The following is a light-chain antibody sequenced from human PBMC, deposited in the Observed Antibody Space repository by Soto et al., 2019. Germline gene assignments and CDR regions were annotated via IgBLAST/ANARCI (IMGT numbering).Light chain of an antibody. Sequence: DIQITQSPSTLSASVGDRVTITCRASQSISWWLAWYQLKPGKAPKLLIYKASSLQSGVPSRFSGSGSGTEFTLTINSLQPDDFATYYCQQYNHWYSFGQGTKLEIK. V-gene: IGKV1-5*03. CDR3: QQYNHWYS. J-gene: IGKJ2*03. CDR1: QSISWW. CDR2: KAS.